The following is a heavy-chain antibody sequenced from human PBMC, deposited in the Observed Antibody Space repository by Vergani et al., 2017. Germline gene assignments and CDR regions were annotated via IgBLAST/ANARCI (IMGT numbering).Heavy chain of an antibody. CDR1: GFTFSSYS. CDR2: ISSSSSYI. D-gene: IGHD1-26*01. CDR3: AXIERAWELRRTPYWYFDL. Sequence: EVQLVESGGGLVKPGGSLRLSCAASGFTFSSYSMNWVRQAPGKGLEWVSSISSSSSYIYYADSVKGRFTISRDNAKNSLYLQMNSLRAEDTAVYYCAXIERAWELRRTPYWYFDLWGRGTLVTVSS. J-gene: IGHJ2*01. V-gene: IGHV3-21*01.